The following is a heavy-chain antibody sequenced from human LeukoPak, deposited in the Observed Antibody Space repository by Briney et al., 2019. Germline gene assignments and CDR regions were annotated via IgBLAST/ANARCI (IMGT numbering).Heavy chain of an antibody. V-gene: IGHV4-31*03. Sequence: PSETLSLTCTVSGGSIRSRYYYWGWIRQPPGKGLEWIGYIYYSGSTYYNPSLKSRVTISVDTSKNQFSLKLSSVTAADTAVYYCATSTTVTTAWFDPWGQGTLVTVSS. CDR2: IYYSGST. J-gene: IGHJ5*02. CDR3: ATSTTVTTAWFDP. D-gene: IGHD4-17*01. CDR1: GGSIRSRYYY.